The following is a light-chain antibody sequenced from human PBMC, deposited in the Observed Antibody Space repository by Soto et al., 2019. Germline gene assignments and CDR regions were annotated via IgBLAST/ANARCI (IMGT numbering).Light chain of an antibody. CDR1: QTISSW. Sequence: DIQMTQSPSTLSGSVGDRVTITCRASQTISSWLAWYQQKPGKAPKLLIYKASTLKSGVPSRFSGSGSGTEFTLTISSPRPDDFATYYCQHYNSYSEAFGQGTKVDIK. V-gene: IGKV1-5*03. J-gene: IGKJ1*01. CDR2: KAS. CDR3: QHYNSYSEA.